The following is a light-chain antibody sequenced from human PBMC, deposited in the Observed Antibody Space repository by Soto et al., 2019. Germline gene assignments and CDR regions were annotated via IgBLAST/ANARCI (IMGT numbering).Light chain of an antibody. Sequence: EIVLMQSPGTLSLSPGEGATLSCRASQSVNSNYLAWYQQKPGQAPTVLIFDTSSRATGVPDRFSGSGSGTDFTLTISRLETDDFAVYYCQQYGSSQFTFGPGTKVNIK. CDR1: QSVNSNY. J-gene: IGKJ3*01. CDR3: QQYGSSQFT. CDR2: DTS. V-gene: IGKV3-20*01.